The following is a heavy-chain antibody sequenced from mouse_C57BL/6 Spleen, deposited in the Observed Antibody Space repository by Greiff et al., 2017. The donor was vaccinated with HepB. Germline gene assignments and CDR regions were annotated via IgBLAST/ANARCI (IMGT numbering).Heavy chain of an antibody. D-gene: IGHD1-1*01. Sequence: EVKLMESRGGLVQPGGSMKLSCVASGFTFSNYWMNWVRQSPEKGLEWVAQIRLKSDNYATHYAESVKGRFTISRDDSKSSVYLQMNNLRAEDTGIYYCTGWGAYSHFDYWGQGTTLTVSS. CDR2: IRLKSDNYAT. V-gene: IGHV6-3*01. CDR1: GFTFSNYW. CDR3: TGWGAYSHFDY. J-gene: IGHJ2*01.